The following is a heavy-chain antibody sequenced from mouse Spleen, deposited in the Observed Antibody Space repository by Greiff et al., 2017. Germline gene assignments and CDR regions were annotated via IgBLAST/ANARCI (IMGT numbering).Heavy chain of an antibody. D-gene: IGHD1-1*01. CDR2: IWSDGST. CDR3: ASHYYGSSGGFAY. CDR1: GFSLTSYG. J-gene: IGHJ3*01. V-gene: IGHV2-6*02. Sequence: VKVVESGPGLVAPSQSLSITCTVSGFSLTSYGVHWVRQPPGKGLEWLVVIWSDGSTTYNSALKSRLSISKDNSKSQVFLKMNSLQTDDTAMYYCASHYYGSSGGFAYWGQGTLVTVSA.